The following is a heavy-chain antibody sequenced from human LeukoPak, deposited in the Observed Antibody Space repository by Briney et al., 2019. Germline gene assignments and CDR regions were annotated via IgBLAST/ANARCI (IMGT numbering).Heavy chain of an antibody. J-gene: IGHJ4*02. CDR2: INAGNGNT. D-gene: IGHD3-3*01. V-gene: IGHV1-3*01. Sequence: GASVKVSCKASGYTFTSYAMHWVRQAPGQRLEWMGWINAGNGNTKYSQKFQGRVIMTRDTSTSTVYMELSSLRSEDTAVYYCARTTENDFWSGYQIDYWGQGTLVTVSS. CDR3: ARTTENDFWSGYQIDY. CDR1: GYTFTSYA.